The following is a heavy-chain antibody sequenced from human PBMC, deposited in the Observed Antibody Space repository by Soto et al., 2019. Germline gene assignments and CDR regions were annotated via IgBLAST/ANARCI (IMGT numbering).Heavy chain of an antibody. CDR1: GYTFTSYY. V-gene: IGHV1-46*01. J-gene: IGHJ4*02. D-gene: IGHD3-22*01. Sequence: QVQLVQSGAEVKKPGASVKVSCKASGYTFTSYYMHWVRQAPGQGLEWMGIINPSGGSTSYAQKFHGEVTMNRDTSTSTDNMELSSLRSEDTAVYYCARDQRAQVYYDSSGYPDYWGQGTLVTVSS. CDR2: INPSGGST. CDR3: ARDQRAQVYYDSSGYPDY.